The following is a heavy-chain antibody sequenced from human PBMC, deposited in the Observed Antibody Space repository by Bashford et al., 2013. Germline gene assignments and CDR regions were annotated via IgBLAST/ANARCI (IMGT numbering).Heavy chain of an antibody. D-gene: IGHD1-26*01. CDR1: GFTFSNYA. V-gene: IGHV3-30-3*01. CDR2: ISKDGSNK. CDR3: ARGHPSGSFGWWFDP. J-gene: IGHJ5*02. Sequence: GSLRLSCAASGFTFSNYAMHWVRQAPGKGLEWVAVISKDGSNKYYADSVKGRFTISRDNAKNTLYLQMNSLRAEDTAVYYCARGHPSGSFGWWFDPWGQGTLVTVSS.